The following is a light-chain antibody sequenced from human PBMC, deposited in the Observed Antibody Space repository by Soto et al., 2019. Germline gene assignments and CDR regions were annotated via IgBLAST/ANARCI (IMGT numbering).Light chain of an antibody. CDR2: GAS. V-gene: IGKV3-15*01. CDR3: QQYNNWPYT. Sequence: EVVMTQSPATLSVSPGERVTLSCSASQSIFTNLAWSQHKPGQAPRLLIYGASTRATGFPARFSGSGSVTEFTLTISSLQSEDFAIYYCQQYNNWPYTFGQGTKLEIK. J-gene: IGKJ2*01. CDR1: QSIFTN.